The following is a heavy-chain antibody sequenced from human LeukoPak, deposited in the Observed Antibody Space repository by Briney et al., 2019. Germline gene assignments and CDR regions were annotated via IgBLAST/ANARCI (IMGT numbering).Heavy chain of an antibody. CDR2: MNPNSGNT. CDR1: GYTFTNND. J-gene: IGHJ4*02. CDR3: ARGSHGTTSPMGY. V-gene: IGHV1-8*01. Sequence: ASVKVSCKASGYTFTNNDINWVRQATGQGLEWMGWMNPNSGNTGYAQKFQGRVTMTRDMSTSTVYMELSSLRSEDTAVYYCARGSHGTTSPMGYWGQGTLVTVSS. D-gene: IGHD1-7*01.